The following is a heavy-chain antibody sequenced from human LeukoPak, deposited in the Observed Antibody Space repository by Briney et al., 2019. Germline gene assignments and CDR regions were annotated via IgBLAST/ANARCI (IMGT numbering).Heavy chain of an antibody. D-gene: IGHD5-18*01. V-gene: IGHV4-34*01. Sequence: GSLRLSCAASGFTFSSYWMSWVRQPPGKGLEWIGEINHSGSTNYNPSLKSRVTISVDTSKNQFSLKLSSVTAADTAVYYCARGQRGYSYAVDYWGQGTLVTVSS. J-gene: IGHJ4*02. CDR2: INHSGST. CDR3: ARGQRGYSYAVDY. CDR1: GFTFSSYW.